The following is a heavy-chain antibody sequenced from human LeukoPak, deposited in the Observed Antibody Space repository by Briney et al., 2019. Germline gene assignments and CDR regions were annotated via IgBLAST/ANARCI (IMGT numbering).Heavy chain of an antibody. D-gene: IGHD3-10*01. CDR1: GGSISSYY. CDR2: IYHSGST. Sequence: SETLSLTCTVSGGSISSYYWGWIRQPPGKGLEWIGSIYHSGSTYYNPSLKSRVTISVDTSKYQFSLKLSSVTAADTAVYYCAREGSGSYYDYWGQGTLVTVSS. CDR3: AREGSGSYYDY. J-gene: IGHJ4*02. V-gene: IGHV4-38-2*02.